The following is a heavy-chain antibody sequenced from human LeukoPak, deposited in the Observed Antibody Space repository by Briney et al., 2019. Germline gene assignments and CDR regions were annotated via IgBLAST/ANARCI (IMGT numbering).Heavy chain of an antibody. V-gene: IGHV3-7*03. CDR1: GFNFSSYW. CDR3: AKDMRTFGWYFDL. CDR2: IKQDGNEK. J-gene: IGHJ2*01. Sequence: GGSLRLSCATSGFNFSSYWMSWVRQAPGKGLEWVANIKQDGNEKYYVDSVKGRFTISRDNAKNSLYLQMNSLRAEDTALYYCAKDMRTFGWYFDLWGRGTLVTVSS. D-gene: IGHD2-2*01.